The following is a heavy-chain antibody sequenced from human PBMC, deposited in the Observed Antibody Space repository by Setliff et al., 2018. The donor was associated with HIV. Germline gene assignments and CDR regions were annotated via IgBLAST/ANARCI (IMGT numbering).Heavy chain of an antibody. Sequence: ASVKVSCKASGYTFTSYGISWVRQAPGQGLEWMGRISPNSGGTVYAQKFQGWVTMTRDTSINTVYMGLSRLRSGDTALYYCARGPDGDYQYFQHWGQGALVTVSS. CDR3: ARGPDGDYQYFQH. J-gene: IGHJ1*01. V-gene: IGHV1-2*04. D-gene: IGHD4-17*01. CDR2: ISPNSGGT. CDR1: GYTFTSYG.